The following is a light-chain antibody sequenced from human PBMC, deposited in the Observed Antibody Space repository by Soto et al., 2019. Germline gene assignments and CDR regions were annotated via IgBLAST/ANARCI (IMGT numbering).Light chain of an antibody. CDR3: QQLLSYPIT. Sequence: DIQLTQSPSFLSASVGDRVTITCRASQGISSYLAWYQQKPGKAPKLRIYAASTLQSGVPLRFSGSGSGTSFTLTISSLQPEDFATYYCQQLLSYPITLGQGTRLEIK. J-gene: IGKJ5*01. CDR1: QGISSY. CDR2: AAS. V-gene: IGKV1-9*01.